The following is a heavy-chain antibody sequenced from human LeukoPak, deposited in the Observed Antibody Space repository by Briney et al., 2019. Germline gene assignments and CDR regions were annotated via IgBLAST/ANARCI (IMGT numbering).Heavy chain of an antibody. V-gene: IGHV3-30*18. D-gene: IGHD2-15*01. CDR1: GFTFSSYG. J-gene: IGHJ4*02. CDR3: VKGSVAYTGGHFDY. CDR2: ISYDGSAK. Sequence: GGSLRLSCAASGFTFSSYGMHWLRQAPGKGPEWAAVISYDGSAKYYADSVRGRFTISRDDSKNTLYLQMNSLRPEDTAIYYCVKGSVAYTGGHFDYWGQGTLVTVSS.